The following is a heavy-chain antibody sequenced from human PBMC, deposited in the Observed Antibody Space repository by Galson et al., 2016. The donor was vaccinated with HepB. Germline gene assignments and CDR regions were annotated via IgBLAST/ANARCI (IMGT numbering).Heavy chain of an antibody. CDR3: ARRSENYYGPFDY. J-gene: IGHJ4*02. V-gene: IGHV4-4*02. CDR1: GGSISTSSW. CDR2: KHYSEDT. Sequence: TLSLTRAVSGGSISTSSWWSWVRQPPGKGLEWIGEKHYSEDTNYNPSLKSRVAISTDKSRNQFSLNLNSVTAADTAVYYCARRSENYYGPFDYWGQGILVTVSS. D-gene: IGHD1-26*01.